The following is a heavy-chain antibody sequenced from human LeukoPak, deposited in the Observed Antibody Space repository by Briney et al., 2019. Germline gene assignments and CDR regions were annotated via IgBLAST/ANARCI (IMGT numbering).Heavy chain of an antibody. CDR1: GFTFSSYA. CDR2: ISCDGSNK. J-gene: IGHJ5*02. D-gene: IGHD5-12*01. V-gene: IGHV3-30-3*01. CDR3: ARDAGNSGYGCDL. Sequence: GGSLRLSCAASGFTFSSYAMHWVRQAPGKGLEWVAVISCDGSNKYYADSVKGRFTISRDHARNSLYLQMNNLRGEDTAIYYCARDAGNSGYGCDLWGQGTLVTVSS.